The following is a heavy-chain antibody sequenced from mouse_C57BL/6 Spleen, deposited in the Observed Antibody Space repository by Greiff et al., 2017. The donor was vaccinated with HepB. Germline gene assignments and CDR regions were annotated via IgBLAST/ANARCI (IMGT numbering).Heavy chain of an antibody. CDR3: ARQIYYAHYYAMDY. V-gene: IGHV2-6-1*01. CDR1: GFSLTSYG. CDR2: IWSDGST. J-gene: IGHJ4*01. Sequence: LQESGPGLVAPSQSLSITCTVSGFSLTSYGVHWVRQPPGKGLEWLVVIWSDGSTTYNSALKSRLSISKDNSKSQVFLKMNSLQTDDTAMYYCARQIYYAHYYAMDYWGQGTSVTVSS. D-gene: IGHD2-1*01.